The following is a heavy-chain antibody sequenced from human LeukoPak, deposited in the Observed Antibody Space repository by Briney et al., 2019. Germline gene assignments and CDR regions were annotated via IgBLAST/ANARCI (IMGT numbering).Heavy chain of an antibody. J-gene: IGHJ6*03. CDR1: GGSFSGYY. CDR2: INHSGST. CDR3: ARVVVVVAASYYYYSYMDV. V-gene: IGHV4-34*01. Sequence: SETLSLTCAVYGGSFSGYYWSWVRQPPGKGLEWIGEINHSGSTNYNPSLKSRVTISVDTSKNQFSLKLSSVTAADTAVYYCARVVVVVAASYYYYSYMDVWGKGTTVTVSS. D-gene: IGHD2-15*01.